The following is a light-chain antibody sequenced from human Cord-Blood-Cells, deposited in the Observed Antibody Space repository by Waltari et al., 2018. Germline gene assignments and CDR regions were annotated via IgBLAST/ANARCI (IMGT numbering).Light chain of an antibody. CDR3: CSYAGISTWV. V-gene: IGLV2-23*01. Sequence: QSALTQPASVSGSPGQSITISCTGTSSDVGSYNLVSWYQQHPGKAPKLMIYEGSKRPSGVSNRFSGSKSGNTASLTSSGLQAEDEADYYCCSYAGISTWVFGGGTKLTVL. J-gene: IGLJ3*02. CDR2: EGS. CDR1: SSDVGSYNL.